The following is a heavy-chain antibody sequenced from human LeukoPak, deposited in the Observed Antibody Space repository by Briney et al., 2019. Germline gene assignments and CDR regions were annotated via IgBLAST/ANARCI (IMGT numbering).Heavy chain of an antibody. V-gene: IGHV3-48*03. J-gene: IGHJ6*04. CDR1: GFTFSSYE. Sequence: GGSLRLSCAASGFTFSSYEMNWVRQAPGKGLEWVSYISSSGSTIYYADSVKGRFTVSRGNAKNSLYLQMNSLRAEDTAVYYCAELGITMIGGVWGKGTTVTISS. CDR3: AELGITMIGGV. D-gene: IGHD3-10*02. CDR2: ISSSGSTI.